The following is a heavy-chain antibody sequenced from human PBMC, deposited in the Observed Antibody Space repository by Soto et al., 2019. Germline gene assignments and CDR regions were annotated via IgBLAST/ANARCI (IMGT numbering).Heavy chain of an antibody. CDR3: VRDRVYYFDY. CDR1: GFTFSNYG. CDR2: IWYDGSNK. V-gene: IGHV3-33*01. J-gene: IGHJ4*02. Sequence: GGSLRLSCAASGFTFSNYGMHWVRQAPGKGLEWVALIWYDGSNKYYVDSVKGRSVISRDNSKNTLYLQMSSLRAEDTAVYYCVRDRVYYFDYWGQGTLVTVSS. D-gene: IGHD3-10*01.